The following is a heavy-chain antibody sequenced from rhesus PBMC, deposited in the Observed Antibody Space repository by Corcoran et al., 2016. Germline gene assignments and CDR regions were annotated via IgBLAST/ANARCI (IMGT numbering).Heavy chain of an antibody. Sequence: QVQLQESGPGLVKPSETLSLTCAFSGGSISSGYGWSWIRKPPGKGLEWIGYIYGSSGCTYYHPSLKTRVTISKVTSKTRFCLKLSSGTAADTAVYYCARIGGTGFYFDYWGQGVLVTVYS. D-gene: IGHD5-24*01. V-gene: IGHV4S7*01. J-gene: IGHJ4*01. CDR3: ARIGGTGFYFDY. CDR2: IYGSSGCT. CDR1: GGSISSGYG.